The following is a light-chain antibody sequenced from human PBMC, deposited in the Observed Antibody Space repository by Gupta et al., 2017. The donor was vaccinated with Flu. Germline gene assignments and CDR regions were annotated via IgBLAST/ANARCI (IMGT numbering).Light chain of an antibody. CDR1: QSVRSSY. CDR2: GAS. V-gene: IGKV3-20*01. J-gene: IGKJ5*01. CDR3: QQDGSSPIT. Sequence: EIVLTHSPGTLSLSPGERATLSCRASQSVRSSYLAWYQQKPGQAPRLLIYGASSRGTGIPDRFSGSGSGTDFTLTISRLEPEDFAVYYCQQDGSSPITFGQGTRLEIK.